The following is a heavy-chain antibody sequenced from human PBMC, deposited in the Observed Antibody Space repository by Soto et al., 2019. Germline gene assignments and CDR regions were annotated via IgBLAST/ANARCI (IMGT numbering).Heavy chain of an antibody. Sequence: ASVKVSCKASGYTFTSYYMHWVRQAPGQGLEWMGIINPSGGSTSYAQKFQGRVTMTRDTSTSTVYMELSSPRSEDTAVYYCARDLRGLWASYYYYYMDVWGKGTTVTVSS. CDR2: INPSGGST. CDR1: GYTFTSYY. D-gene: IGHD5-18*01. CDR3: ARDLRGLWASYYYYYMDV. J-gene: IGHJ6*03. V-gene: IGHV1-46*03.